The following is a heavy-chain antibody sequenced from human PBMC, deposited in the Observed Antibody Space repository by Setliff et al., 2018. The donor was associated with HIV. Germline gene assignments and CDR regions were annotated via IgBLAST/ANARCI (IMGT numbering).Heavy chain of an antibody. CDR2: ITPIFGTT. V-gene: IGHV1-69*13. Sequence: GASVKVSCKASGGTFSSYAINWVRQAPGQGLEWMGGITPIFGTTDYAQKFQGRVTITADESTSTAYMELSGLGSEDTAVYYCARGRRVVPAADSNFFDPWGQGTLVTVS. CDR1: GGTFSSYA. D-gene: IGHD2-2*01. CDR3: ARGRRVVPAADSNFFDP. J-gene: IGHJ5*02.